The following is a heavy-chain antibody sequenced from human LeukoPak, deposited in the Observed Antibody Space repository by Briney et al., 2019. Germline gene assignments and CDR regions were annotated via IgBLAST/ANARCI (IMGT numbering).Heavy chain of an antibody. J-gene: IGHJ4*02. CDR3: AKTGRDYGDFFYFDY. CDR1: GFTFSSYA. V-gene: IGHV3-23*01. Sequence: GGSLRLSCATSGFTFSSYAMSWVRQAPGKGLEWVSALNHGGGSTYYADSVTGRFTIFRDNSKNTLYLQISSLRVEDTAVYYCAKTGRDYGDFFYFDYWGQGTLVTVSS. D-gene: IGHD4-17*01. CDR2: LNHGGGST.